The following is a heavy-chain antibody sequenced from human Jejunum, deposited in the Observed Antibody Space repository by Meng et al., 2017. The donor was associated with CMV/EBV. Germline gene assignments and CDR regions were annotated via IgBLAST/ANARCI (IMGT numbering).Heavy chain of an antibody. D-gene: IGHD5-12*01. CDR1: GFTFSSYV. CDR3: ARVRGYGSDY. V-gene: IGHV3-64*01. J-gene: IGHJ4*02. Sequence: GQVVGSGGGLVQPGGSLILSCAASGFTFSSYVMHWVRQAPGKGLEYVSGISSNGGSTYYANSVKDRFIISRDNSKNIVYLQMGSLRAEDMAVYYCARVRGYGSDYWGQGTLVTVPS. CDR2: ISSNGGST.